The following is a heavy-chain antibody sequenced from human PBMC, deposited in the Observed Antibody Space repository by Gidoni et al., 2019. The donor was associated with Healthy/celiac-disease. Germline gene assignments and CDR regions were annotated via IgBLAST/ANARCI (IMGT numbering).Heavy chain of an antibody. J-gene: IGHJ4*02. Sequence: QVQLQESGPGLVKPSQTLSLTCTVSGGSISSGSYYWSWIRQPAGKGLEWIGRIYTSGSTNYNPSLKSRVTISVDTSKNQFSLKLSSVTAADTAVYYCARDNYYDSSGYYSYYFDYWGQGTLVTVSS. CDR3: ARDNYYDSSGYYSYYFDY. V-gene: IGHV4-61*02. D-gene: IGHD3-22*01. CDR2: IYTSGST. CDR1: GGSISSGSYY.